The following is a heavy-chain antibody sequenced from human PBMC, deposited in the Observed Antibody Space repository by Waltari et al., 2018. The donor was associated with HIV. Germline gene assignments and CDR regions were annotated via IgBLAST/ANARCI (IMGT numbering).Heavy chain of an antibody. CDR2: INPGDSDT. Sequence: EVQVVQSGAELKKPGDSLKISCKGSGYRFTNNWIAWVRQMPGKGLEWMGTINPGDSDTRYSPSFQGQVTISVDKSITTAYLQWSSLKASDTAMYFCARSTTDRSNVSYYYSYMDVWGKGTTVTVSS. CDR1: GYRFTNNW. J-gene: IGHJ6*03. D-gene: IGHD1-1*01. V-gene: IGHV5-51*01. CDR3: ARSTTDRSNVSYYYSYMDV.